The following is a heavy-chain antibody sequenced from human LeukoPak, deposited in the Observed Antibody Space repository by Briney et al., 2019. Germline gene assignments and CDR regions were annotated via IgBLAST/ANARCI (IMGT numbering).Heavy chain of an antibody. Sequence: GGSLRLSCAASGFTFSSYAMSWVRQAPGKGLEWVLAISGSGGSTYYADSVKGRFTISRDNSKNTLYLQMNSLRAEDTAVYYCAKGAYLGYCSSTSCYSLSGFDYWGQGTLVTVSP. CDR2: ISGSGGST. CDR3: AKGAYLGYCSSTSCYSLSGFDY. CDR1: GFTFSSYA. D-gene: IGHD2-2*01. V-gene: IGHV3-23*01. J-gene: IGHJ4*02.